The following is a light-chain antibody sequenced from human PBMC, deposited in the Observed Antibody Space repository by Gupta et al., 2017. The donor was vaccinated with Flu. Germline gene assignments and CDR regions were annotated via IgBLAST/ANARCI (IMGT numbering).Light chain of an antibody. CDR1: TLSTQY. J-gene: IGLJ2*01. CDR2: KDT. V-gene: IGLV3-25*03. Sequence: SDELPQPPSVSVSPGQTSTITCSGETLSTQYSYWYQQKPGQAPVLLIFKDTQRPAGIPERFSGSNSGTTVTLTISGVRAEDEAAYYCQSADSSGTYVLFGGGTKLTV. CDR3: QSADSSGTYVL.